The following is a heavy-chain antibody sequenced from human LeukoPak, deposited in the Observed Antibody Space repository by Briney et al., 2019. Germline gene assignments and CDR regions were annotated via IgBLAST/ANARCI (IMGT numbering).Heavy chain of an antibody. D-gene: IGHD3-22*01. CDR2: IKSKTDGGTT. CDR1: GLTFSNAW. CDR3: ATSPGYYDSSPFDY. V-gene: IGHV3-15*01. Sequence: GGSLRLSCAASGLTFSNAWMNWVRQAPGKGLEWVGLIKSKTDGGTTDLAAVVKGRFTISRDDSKNTVHLQMNSLEPEDTAVYYCATSPGYYDSSPFDYWGQGTLVTVSS. J-gene: IGHJ4*02.